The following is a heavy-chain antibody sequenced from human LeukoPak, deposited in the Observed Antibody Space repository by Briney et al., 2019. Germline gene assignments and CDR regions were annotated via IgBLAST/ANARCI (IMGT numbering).Heavy chain of an antibody. V-gene: IGHV5-51*01. Sequence: GESLKISCKGSGYSFTSYWIGWVRQMPGKGLEWMGIIYPGDSDTRYSPSFQGQVTISADKSISTAYLQWSSLKASDTAMYYCARHHTPDSSSWDYYFDYWGQGTLVTVSS. CDR2: IYPGDSDT. CDR1: GYSFTSYW. D-gene: IGHD6-13*01. CDR3: ARHHTPDSSSWDYYFDY. J-gene: IGHJ4*02.